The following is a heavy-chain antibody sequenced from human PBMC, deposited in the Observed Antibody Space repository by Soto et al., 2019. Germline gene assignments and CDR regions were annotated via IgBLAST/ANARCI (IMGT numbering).Heavy chain of an antibody. CDR3: ARGYSRSWSGFDS. CDR1: GFSFSSYW. J-gene: IGHJ4*02. V-gene: IGHV3-7*04. CDR2: IKEDGSEK. Sequence: EVQLVESGGGLVQPGGSLRLSCAASGFSFSSYWMSWVRQAPGKGLDWVANIKEDGSEKNYVHSVKGRFTISRDNAKNSLYLQMNSLRAEDTAVYYCARGYSRSWSGFDSWGQGTLVTVSS. D-gene: IGHD6-13*01.